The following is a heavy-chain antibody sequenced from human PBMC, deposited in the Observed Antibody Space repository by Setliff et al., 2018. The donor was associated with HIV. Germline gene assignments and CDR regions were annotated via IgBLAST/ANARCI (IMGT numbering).Heavy chain of an antibody. Sequence: ASVKVSCKASGYTFSYAMHWVRQAPGQRLEWMGWINAGNGNTKYSQKFQGRVTITRDTSASKAYMELSSLGSEDTAVYYCASIDCGGDCYSYNYYAMDVWGQGTTVTVSS. V-gene: IGHV1-3*01. CDR1: GYTFSYA. J-gene: IGHJ6*02. CDR2: INAGNGNT. CDR3: ASIDCGGDCYSYNYYAMDV. D-gene: IGHD2-21*02.